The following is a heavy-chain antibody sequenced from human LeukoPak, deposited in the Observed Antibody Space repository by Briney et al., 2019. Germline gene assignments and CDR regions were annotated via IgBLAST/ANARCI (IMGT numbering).Heavy chain of an antibody. CDR1: GGSFSGYY. Sequence: SETLSLTCAVYGGSFSGYYWSWIRQPPGKGLEWIGEINHSGSTNYNPSLKSRVTISVDTSKNQFSLKLSSVTAADTAVYYCARRNYYGSGSYYNRPGYYYYMDVWGKGTTVTISS. V-gene: IGHV4-34*01. D-gene: IGHD3-10*01. CDR3: ARRNYYGSGSYYNRPGYYYYMDV. J-gene: IGHJ6*03. CDR2: INHSGST.